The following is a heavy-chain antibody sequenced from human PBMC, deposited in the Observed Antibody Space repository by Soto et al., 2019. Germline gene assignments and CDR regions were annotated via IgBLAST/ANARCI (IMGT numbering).Heavy chain of an antibody. J-gene: IGHJ4*02. Sequence: EASVKVSCKPSGYTFTANYIHWVRQAPGQGLEWMGWMATSSGGTRFAQNFQGRVTMTRDTSIATAYMELTTLTLDDTAIYYCARGSGSSWFDYWGQGTQVTVSS. V-gene: IGHV1-2*02. CDR3: ARGSGSSWFDY. CDR1: GYTFTANY. CDR2: MATSSGGT. D-gene: IGHD6-25*01.